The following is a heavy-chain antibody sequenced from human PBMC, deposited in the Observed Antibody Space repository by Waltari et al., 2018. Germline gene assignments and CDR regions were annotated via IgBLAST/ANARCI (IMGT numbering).Heavy chain of an antibody. CDR3: ARSSGSYSMDV. V-gene: IGHV1-3*02. CDR2: SNTGNGYT. CDR1: GYTFSSYA. J-gene: IGHJ6*03. D-gene: IGHD1-26*01. Sequence: QVQLVQSGAEVKKPGASVKVSCKASGYTFSSYAMHWVRQAPGQRLEWMGWSNTGNGYTKASQEVQGRVTITRDTSASTAYMELSSLRSEDTAVYYCARSSGSYSMDVWGQGTTVTVAS.